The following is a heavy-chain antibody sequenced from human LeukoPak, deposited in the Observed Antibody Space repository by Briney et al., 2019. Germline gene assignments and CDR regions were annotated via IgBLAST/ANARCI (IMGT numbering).Heavy chain of an antibody. J-gene: IGHJ4*02. CDR3: ARTARHLDY. D-gene: IGHD5-18*01. CDR2: ISGSGTDI. CDR1: GFTFSDPY. Sequence: GGSLRLSCEASGFTFSDPYMSWIRQAPGKGLECLSYISGSGTDINYADSVRGRFTISRDNAKNLLYLQMNNLRVEDTAVYYCARTARHLDYWGQGTLVTVSS. V-gene: IGHV3-11*04.